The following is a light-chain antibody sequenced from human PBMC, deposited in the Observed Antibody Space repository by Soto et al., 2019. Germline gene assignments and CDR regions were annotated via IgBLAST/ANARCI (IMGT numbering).Light chain of an antibody. Sequence: DIQMTQSPSSLSSSVGDRFTITCRASQTLKSYLNWYQHKPGKAPNLLIHDATTLHTGVPSRFSGSGSGTDFTLTISSLQPEDFATYYCQQSFVTPRTFGQGTKVDIK. J-gene: IGKJ1*01. CDR1: QTLKSY. CDR2: DAT. V-gene: IGKV1-39*01. CDR3: QQSFVTPRT.